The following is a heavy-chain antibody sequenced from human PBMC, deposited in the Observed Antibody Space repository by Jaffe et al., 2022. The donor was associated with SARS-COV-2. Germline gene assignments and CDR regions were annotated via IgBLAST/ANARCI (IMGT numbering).Heavy chain of an antibody. J-gene: IGHJ6*03. D-gene: IGHD1-1*01. CDR3: ARWGQLELGNEYYYYYYMDV. V-gene: IGHV3-48*01. CDR2: ISSSSSTI. CDR1: GFTFSSYS. Sequence: EVQLVESGGGLVQPGGSLRLSCAASGFTFSSYSMNWVRQAPGKGLEWVSYISSSSSTIYYADSVKGRFTISRDNAKNSLYLQMNSLRAEDTAVYYCARWGQLELGNEYYYYYYMDVWGKGTTVTVSS.